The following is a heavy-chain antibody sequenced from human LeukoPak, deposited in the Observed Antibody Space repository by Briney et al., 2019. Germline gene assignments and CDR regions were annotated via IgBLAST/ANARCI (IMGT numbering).Heavy chain of an antibody. J-gene: IGHJ4*02. V-gene: IGHV1-46*04. CDR1: GNSFTSDY. D-gene: IGHD6-13*01. CDR2: IIPSGDTT. Sequence: ASVKVSCKASGNSFTSDYMHWVRQAPGQALEWMGRIIPSGDTTHYAQKLQGRVSITRDTSTSTVYMVLSSLTSEDTAVYYCARDGSKWNFDYWGQGTLVTVSS. CDR3: ARDGSKWNFDY.